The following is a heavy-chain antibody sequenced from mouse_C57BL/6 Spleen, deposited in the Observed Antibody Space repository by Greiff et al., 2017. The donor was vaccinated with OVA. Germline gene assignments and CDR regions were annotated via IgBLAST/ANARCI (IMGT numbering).Heavy chain of an antibody. J-gene: IGHJ4*01. D-gene: IGHD1-1*01. V-gene: IGHV1-5*01. Sequence: VQLQQSGTVLARPGASVKMSCKTSGYTFTSYWMHWVKQRPGQGLEWIGALYPGNSDTSYNQKFKGKAKLTAVTSASTAYMELSSLTNEDSAVYYCTRSPLRSYAMDYWGQGTSVTVSS. CDR2: LYPGNSDT. CDR1: GYTFTSYW. CDR3: TRSPLRSYAMDY.